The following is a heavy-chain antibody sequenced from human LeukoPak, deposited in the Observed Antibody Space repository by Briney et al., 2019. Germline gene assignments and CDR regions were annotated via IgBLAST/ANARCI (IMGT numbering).Heavy chain of an antibody. CDR3: ARARYDSSGYRFDY. Sequence: SETLSLTCTVSGASISPYYWSWIRQPPGKGLEWIGYIYYSGSPNYTPSLKSRVTISVDTSKNQFSLKLSSVTAADTAVYYCARARYDSSGYRFDYWGQGTLVTVSS. CDR2: IYYSGSP. D-gene: IGHD3-22*01. V-gene: IGHV4-59*01. CDR1: GASISPYY. J-gene: IGHJ4*02.